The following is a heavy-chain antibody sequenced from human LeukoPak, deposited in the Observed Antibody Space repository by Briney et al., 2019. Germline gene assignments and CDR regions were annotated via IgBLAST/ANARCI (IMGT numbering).Heavy chain of an antibody. J-gene: IGHJ3*02. CDR2: ISPYSGGT. V-gene: IGHV1-2*02. CDR3: ARGAFVGAPVSDAFDI. D-gene: IGHD1-26*01. Sequence: ASVEVSCTASGYTFTSYGISWVRQAPGQGLEWMGWISPYSGGTNYAQKLQGRVTMTRDTSISTAYMELSRLRSDDTAVYYCARGAFVGAPVSDAFDIWGQGTMVTVSS. CDR1: GYTFTSYG.